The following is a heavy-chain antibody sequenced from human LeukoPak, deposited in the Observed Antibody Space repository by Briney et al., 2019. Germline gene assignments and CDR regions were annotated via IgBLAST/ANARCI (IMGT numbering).Heavy chain of an antibody. Sequence: SETLSLTCTVSGGSISSYYWIWIRQPPGKGLERIGYIYYRGRTNYNPSLKSRVTISVDTSKNQFSLKLSSVTAADTAVYYCARVLGCSTTSCYAAYIDSWGQGTLVTVSS. J-gene: IGHJ4*02. V-gene: IGHV4-59*01. CDR3: ARVLGCSTTSCYAAYIDS. CDR1: GGSISSYY. D-gene: IGHD2-2*01. CDR2: IYYRGRT.